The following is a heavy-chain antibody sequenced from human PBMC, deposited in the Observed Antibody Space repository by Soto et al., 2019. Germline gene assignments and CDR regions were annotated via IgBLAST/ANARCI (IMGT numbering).Heavy chain of an antibody. D-gene: IGHD2-2*01. CDR1: GASMTDFY. CDR3: ARVLPAGPTDS. CDR2: VYNRKVL. J-gene: IGHJ4*02. V-gene: IGHV4-59*01. Sequence: SETLSLTCSVSGASMTDFYWSWIRRPPGKGLEWIGYVYNRKVLIYNPSLMSRVTISLDTSRSQFSLRLSSVTAADTAVYFCARVLPAGPTDSWGRGTLVTVSS.